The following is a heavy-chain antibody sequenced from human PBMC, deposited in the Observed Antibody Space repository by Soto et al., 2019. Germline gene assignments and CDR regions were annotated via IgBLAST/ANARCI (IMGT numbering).Heavy chain of an antibody. CDR3: ASYTIFGVVTNYYGMDV. CDR2: IIPIFGTA. J-gene: IGHJ6*02. V-gene: IGHV1-69*13. CDR1: GGTFSSYA. D-gene: IGHD3-3*01. Sequence: GASVNVSCKASGGTFSSYAISWVRQAPGQGLEWMGGIIPIFGTANYAQKFQGRVTITADESTSTAYMELSSLRSEDTAVYYCASYTIFGVVTNYYGMDVWGQGTTVTVSS.